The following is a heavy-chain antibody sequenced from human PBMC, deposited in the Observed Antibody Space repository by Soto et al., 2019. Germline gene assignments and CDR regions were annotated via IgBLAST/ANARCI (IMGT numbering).Heavy chain of an antibody. J-gene: IGHJ6*02. CDR1: GYSFTSYW. V-gene: IGHV5-10-1*01. D-gene: IGHD2-2*01. Sequence: PGESLKISCKGSGYSFTSYWISWVRQIPGKGLEWMGRIDPSDSYTNYSPSFQGHVTISADKSISTAYLQWSSLKASDTAMYYCARRYSSTSPEYYYYGMDVWGQGTTVTVSS. CDR2: IDPSDSYT. CDR3: ARRYSSTSPEYYYYGMDV.